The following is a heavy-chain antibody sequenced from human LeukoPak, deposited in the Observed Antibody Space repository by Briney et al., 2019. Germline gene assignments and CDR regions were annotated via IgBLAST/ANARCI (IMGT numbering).Heavy chain of an antibody. CDR3: ARDYGSSGYSFDY. Sequence: GGSLRLSCAASGFTFSSYAMSWVRQAPGKGLEWVAVIWYDGSNKYYADSVKGRFAISRDNSKNTLYLQMNSLRAEDTAVYYCARDYGSSGYSFDYWGQGTLVTVSS. J-gene: IGHJ4*02. CDR1: GFTFSSYA. CDR2: IWYDGSNK. V-gene: IGHV3-33*08. D-gene: IGHD3-22*01.